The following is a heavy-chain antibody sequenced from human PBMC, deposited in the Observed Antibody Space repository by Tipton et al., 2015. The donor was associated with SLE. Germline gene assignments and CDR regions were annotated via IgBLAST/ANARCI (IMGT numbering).Heavy chain of an antibody. V-gene: IGHV4-59*08. J-gene: IGHJ6*02. CDR1: GGSISSYS. CDR2: IDYTGST. D-gene: IGHD2-21*01. Sequence: TLSLTCTVSGGSISSYSWNWIRQSPGKGLEWIANIDYTGSTKYSPSLKSRVTMSVDSAKNQFSLKVTSVTAADTAVYYCARGMLTWRVAILGVDVWVQGTTVNVSS. CDR3: ARGMLTWRVAILGVDV.